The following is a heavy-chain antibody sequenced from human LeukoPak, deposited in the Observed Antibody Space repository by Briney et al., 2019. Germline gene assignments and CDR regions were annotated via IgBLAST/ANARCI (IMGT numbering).Heavy chain of an antibody. CDR2: INPNSGGT. CDR1: GYTFTGYY. CDR3: ARSGDFWSGSFFDY. V-gene: IGHV1-2*02. J-gene: IGHJ4*02. Sequence: ASVKVSCKASGYTFTGYYMHWVRQAPGQGLEWMGWINPNSGGTNYAQKFQGRVTMTRDTSISTAYMELSRLRSDDTAVYYCARSGDFWSGSFFDYWGQGTLVTVSS. D-gene: IGHD3-3*01.